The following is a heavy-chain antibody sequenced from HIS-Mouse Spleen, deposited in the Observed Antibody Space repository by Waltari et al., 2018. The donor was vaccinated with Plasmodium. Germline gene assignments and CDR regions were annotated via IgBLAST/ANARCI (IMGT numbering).Heavy chain of an antibody. V-gene: IGHV3-7*01. CDR3: ASSWYWYFDL. Sequence: EVQLVESGGGLVQPGGSLRLPCAASGFTFGSYWMGWVRQAPGKGLEWVANIKQDGSEKYYVDSVKGRFTISRDNAKNSLYLQMNSLRAEDTAVYYCASSWYWYFDLWGRGTLVTVSS. CDR2: IKQDGSEK. J-gene: IGHJ2*01. CDR1: GFTFGSYW. D-gene: IGHD6-13*01.